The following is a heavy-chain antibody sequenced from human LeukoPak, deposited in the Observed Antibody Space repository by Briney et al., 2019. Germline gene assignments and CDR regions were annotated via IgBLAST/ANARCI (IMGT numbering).Heavy chain of an antibody. CDR2: ISWNSGSI. V-gene: IGHV3-9*01. CDR3: XXXXXXXXXXXXXXNYSGAFDF. J-gene: IGHJ4*02. D-gene: IGHD3-10*01. Sequence: PGRSLRLSCAASGFSFDDYAMHWVRQVPGKGLEWVAGISWNSGSIDYVDSVKGRFTISRDNAKKSLYLQMNNLRAEDTALYYCXXXXXXXXXXXXXXNYSGAFDFWGQGTLVTVSS. CDR1: GFSFDDYA.